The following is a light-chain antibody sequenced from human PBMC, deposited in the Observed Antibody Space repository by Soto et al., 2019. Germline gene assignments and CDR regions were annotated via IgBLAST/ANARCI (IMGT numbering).Light chain of an antibody. CDR3: QLYGSSLRT. CDR1: QSVRSDY. V-gene: IGKV3-20*01. CDR2: GAS. Sequence: EIVLTQSPGTLSLSPGERATLSCRASQSVRSDYLAWYQQKPGQAPRLLIHGASNRATGIPDRISGSGSGIDFTLTISRLEPEDFAVYYCQLYGSSLRTFGQGTKLEIK. J-gene: IGKJ2*01.